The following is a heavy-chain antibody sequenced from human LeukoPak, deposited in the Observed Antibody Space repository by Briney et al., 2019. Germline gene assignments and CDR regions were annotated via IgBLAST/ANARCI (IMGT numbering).Heavy chain of an antibody. J-gene: IGHJ6*03. CDR1: GFTFSSYS. D-gene: IGHD6-19*01. CDR3: ARESPSGWYLGYYYYMDV. Sequence: GGSPRLSCAASGFTFSSYSMNWVRQAPGKGLEWVSYISSSSSTIYYADSVKGRFTISRDNAKNSLYLQMNSLRAEDTAVYYCARESPSGWYLGYYYYMDVWGKGTTVTVSS. V-gene: IGHV3-48*04. CDR2: ISSSSSTI.